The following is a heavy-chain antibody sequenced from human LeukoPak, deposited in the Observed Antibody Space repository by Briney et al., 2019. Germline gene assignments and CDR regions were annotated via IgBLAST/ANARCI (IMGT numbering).Heavy chain of an antibody. D-gene: IGHD4-17*01. Sequence: PGGSLRLSCAASGFTFSSYWMHWVRQAPGKGLVWVSRINSDGSSTSYADSVKGRFIISRDNAKNTLYLQMNSLRAEDTAVYYCARGIFDYGDHYFDYWGQGTLVTVSS. V-gene: IGHV3-74*01. CDR2: INSDGSST. J-gene: IGHJ4*02. CDR1: GFTFSSYW. CDR3: ARGIFDYGDHYFDY.